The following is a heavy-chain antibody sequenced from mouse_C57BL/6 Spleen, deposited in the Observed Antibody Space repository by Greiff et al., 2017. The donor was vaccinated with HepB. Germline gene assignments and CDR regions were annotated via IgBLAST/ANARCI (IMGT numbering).Heavy chain of an antibody. Sequence: VQLKQSGAELVKPGASVKLSCTASGFNIKDYYMHWVKQRTEQGLEWIGRIDPEDGETKYAPKFQGKATITADTSSNTAYLQLSSLTSEDTAVYYCGIYYDYGQGYFDYWGQGTTLTVSS. D-gene: IGHD2-4*01. V-gene: IGHV14-2*01. J-gene: IGHJ2*01. CDR2: IDPEDGET. CDR3: GIYYDYGQGYFDY. CDR1: GFNIKDYY.